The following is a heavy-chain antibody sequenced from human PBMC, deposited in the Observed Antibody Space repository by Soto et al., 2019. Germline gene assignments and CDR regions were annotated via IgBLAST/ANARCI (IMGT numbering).Heavy chain of an antibody. CDR3: ARREAGRLKGSYYCGMDV. V-gene: IGHV5-10-1*01. CDR2: IDPSDSFT. CDR1: GYSFTTYW. D-gene: IGHD6-25*01. J-gene: IGHJ6*02. Sequence: EVQLVQSEAEVKKPGESLRISCQGSGYSFTTYWISWVRQMPGKGLEWMGRIDPSDSFTTYSPSFQGHVTISADKSFRTAFLQWSSLQAPDTALYYCARREAGRLKGSYYCGMDVWGQGTPVTVSS.